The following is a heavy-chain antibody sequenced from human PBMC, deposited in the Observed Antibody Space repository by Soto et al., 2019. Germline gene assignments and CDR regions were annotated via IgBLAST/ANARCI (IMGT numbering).Heavy chain of an antibody. CDR3: ARGSSSGWYLHDAFDI. D-gene: IGHD6-19*01. CDR2: IYYSGST. CDR1: CGSVSSGRYY. Sequence: SGTLSLTCTVSCGSVSSGRYYWNWIRQPPGKGLEWIGYIYYSGSTNYNPSLKSRVTISVDTSKNQFSLKLSSVTAADTAVYYCARGSSSGWYLHDAFDIWGQGTIVTVSS. V-gene: IGHV4-61*01. J-gene: IGHJ3*02.